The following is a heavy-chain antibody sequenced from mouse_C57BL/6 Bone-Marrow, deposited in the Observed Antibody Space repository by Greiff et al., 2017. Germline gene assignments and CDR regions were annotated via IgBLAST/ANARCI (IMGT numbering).Heavy chain of an antibody. D-gene: IGHD1-1*01. V-gene: IGHV5-9*01. CDR1: GFTFSSYT. CDR2: IRGGGGNT. Sequence: EVQGVESGGGLVKPGGSLKLSCAASGFTFSSYTMSWVRQTPEKRLQWVAAIRGGGGNTYSPDSVKGRFTISRDNDKNFLYLQMSSLRSEYTALYYCSRQVTTVLATKYFDVWGTGTTVTVSS. J-gene: IGHJ1*03. CDR3: SRQVTTVLATKYFDV.